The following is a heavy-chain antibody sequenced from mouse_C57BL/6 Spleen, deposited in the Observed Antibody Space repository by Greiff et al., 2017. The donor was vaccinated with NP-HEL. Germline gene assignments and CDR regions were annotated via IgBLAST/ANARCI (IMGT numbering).Heavy chain of an antibody. CDR1: GYTFTSYW. D-gene: IGHD2-4*01. J-gene: IGHJ2*01. CDR2: INPSSGYT. CDR3: ARESYDYDDGY. Sequence: QVHVKQSGAELAKPGASVKLSCKASGYTFTSYWMHWVKQRPGQGLEWIGYINPSSGYTKYTQKFKDTATLPADKSSSTAYMQLSSLTYEDSAVYYCARESYDYDDGYWGQGTTLTVSS. V-gene: IGHV1-7*01.